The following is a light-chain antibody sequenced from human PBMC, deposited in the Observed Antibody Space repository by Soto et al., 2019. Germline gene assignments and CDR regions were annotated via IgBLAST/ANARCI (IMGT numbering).Light chain of an antibody. CDR2: SNN. CDR3: AAWDDSLRGPV. J-gene: IGLJ2*01. CDR1: SSHIGTNY. Sequence: QSVLTQPPSASGTPGQRVPISCSGSSSHIGTNYVYWYQQRPGTSPKLLIYSNNPRPSGVPDRFSGSKSGTAASLAISGLRSEDEAYYYCAAWDDSLRGPVFGGGTKLTVL. V-gene: IGLV1-47*02.